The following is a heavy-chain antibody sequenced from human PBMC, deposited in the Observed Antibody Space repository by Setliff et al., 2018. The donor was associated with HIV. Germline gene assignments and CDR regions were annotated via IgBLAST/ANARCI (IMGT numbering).Heavy chain of an antibody. CDR2: INPSGGST. D-gene: IGHD2-2*01. J-gene: IGHJ6*02. CDR3: ARGLGYCSSTSCSVGYYGMDV. Sequence: ASVKASCKASGYTFTSYYMHWVRQAPGQGLEWMGIINPSGGSTSYAQKFQGRVTMTRDTSTSTVYMELSSLRSEDTAVYYCARGLGYCSSTSCSVGYYGMDVWGQGTTVTVSS. CDR1: GYTFTSYY. V-gene: IGHV1-46*01.